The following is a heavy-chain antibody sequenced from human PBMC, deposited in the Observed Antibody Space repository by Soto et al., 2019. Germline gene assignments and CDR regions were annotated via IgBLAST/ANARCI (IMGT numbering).Heavy chain of an antibody. J-gene: IGHJ3*02. CDR3: ARDLPRDLVRGSFDI. V-gene: IGHV1-46*01. CDR1: GYTFTRYN. Sequence: QAQLVQSGAEVEKPGASANISCKASGYTFTRYNIHSVRQAAGQGLEWMGIIDTRGGSPDYTQRFQGRVTMTRDTSTGTVYMELTSLGSEDTAVYYCARDLPRDLVRGSFDIWGQGTMVTVSS. CDR2: IDTRGGSP. D-gene: IGHD3-10*01.